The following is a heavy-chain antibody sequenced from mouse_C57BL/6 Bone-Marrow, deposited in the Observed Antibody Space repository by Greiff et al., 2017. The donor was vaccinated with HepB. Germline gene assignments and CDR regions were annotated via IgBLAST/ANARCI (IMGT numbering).Heavy chain of an antibody. Sequence: QLQQPGAELVKPGASVKLSCKASVYTFTSYWMHWVKQRPGQGLEWIGMIHPNSGSTNYNEKFKSKATLTVDKSSSTAYMQLSSLTSEDSAVYYCARGYDYWYFDVWGTGTTVTVSS. D-gene: IGHD2-4*01. V-gene: IGHV1-64*01. CDR3: ARGYDYWYFDV. J-gene: IGHJ1*03. CDR2: IHPNSGST. CDR1: VYTFTSYW.